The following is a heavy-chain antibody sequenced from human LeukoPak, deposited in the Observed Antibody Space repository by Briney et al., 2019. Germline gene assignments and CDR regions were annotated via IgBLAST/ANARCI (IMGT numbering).Heavy chain of an antibody. Sequence: SQTLSLTCAVYGRSFSGYYWRWIPHPPGKGLEWIGEIHHSGSTNYNPSLKSRVPHSEGHSQNHFPLELSSVTAADTAVYYCARGPVPAAIYNWFDPWGQGTLVTVSS. CDR1: GRSFSGYY. J-gene: IGHJ5*02. CDR2: IHHSGST. D-gene: IGHD2-2*01. CDR3: ARGPVPAAIYNWFDP. V-gene: IGHV4-34*01.